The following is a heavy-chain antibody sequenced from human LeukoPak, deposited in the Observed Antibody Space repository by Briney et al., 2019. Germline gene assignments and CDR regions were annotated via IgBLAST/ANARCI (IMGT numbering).Heavy chain of an antibody. J-gene: IGHJ4*02. D-gene: IGHD3-22*01. Sequence: SETLSLTCTVSGDSTSSSTYYWGWIRQPPGKGLEWIGSIYYSGSTYYNPSLKSRVTISVDTSKNQFSLKLSSVTAADTAVYYCATETGQYYYDSSGYYPFDYWGQGTLVTVSS. V-gene: IGHV4-39*01. CDR2: IYYSGST. CDR1: GDSTSSSTYY. CDR3: ATETGQYYYDSSGYYPFDY.